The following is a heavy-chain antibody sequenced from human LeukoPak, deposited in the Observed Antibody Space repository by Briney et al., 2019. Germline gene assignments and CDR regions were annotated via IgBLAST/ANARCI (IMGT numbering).Heavy chain of an antibody. CDR2: ISGSGGST. Sequence: GGSLRLSCAASGFTFSSYAMSWVRQAPGKGLEWVSAISGSGGSTYYADSVKGRFTISRDNAKNTLYMQMNSLGVEDTAVYYCVRGSSDWNGMDVWGQGTTVTVSS. CDR1: GFTFSSYA. J-gene: IGHJ6*02. D-gene: IGHD6-19*01. CDR3: VRGSSDWNGMDV. V-gene: IGHV3-23*01.